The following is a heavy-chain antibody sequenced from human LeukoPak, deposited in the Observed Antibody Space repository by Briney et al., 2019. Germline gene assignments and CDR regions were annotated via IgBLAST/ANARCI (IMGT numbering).Heavy chain of an antibody. J-gene: IGHJ4*02. CDR1: GGSIGSGSYY. V-gene: IGHV4-61*02. Sequence: PSQTLSLTCTVSGGSIGSGSYYWNWIRQPAGKGLEWIGRIYTSGSTNYNPSLKSRVTISVDTSKNQFSLKLSSVTAADTAVYYCAREKGYSYGYGGYFDYWGQGTLVTVSS. D-gene: IGHD5-18*01. CDR3: AREKGYSYGYGGYFDY. CDR2: IYTSGST.